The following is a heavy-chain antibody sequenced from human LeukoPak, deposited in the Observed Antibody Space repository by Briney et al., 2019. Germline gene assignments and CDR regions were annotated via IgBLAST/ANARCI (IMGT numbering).Heavy chain of an antibody. V-gene: IGHV4-30-4*01. J-gene: IGHJ5*02. CDR2: MYYSGST. D-gene: IGHD3-22*01. CDR3: ARPYYYDSRIDP. Sequence: SQTLSPTCTVSGGSTSSGVYYWSWIRHPPGKGLEWIAYMYYSGSTYYNPSLKSRVTMSADTSKNQLSLKLSSVTAADTAVYYCARPYYYDSRIDPWGQGILVTVSS. CDR1: GGSTSSGVYY.